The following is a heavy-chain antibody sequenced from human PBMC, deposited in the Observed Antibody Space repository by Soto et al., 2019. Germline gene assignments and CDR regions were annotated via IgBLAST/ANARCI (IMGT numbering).Heavy chain of an antibody. CDR3: ARAIDYDILTGYPAPPDY. CDR2: IGTDGDT. D-gene: IGHD3-9*01. J-gene: IGHJ4*02. Sequence: SWLTFNIYVVPRFRKKKGKGLEWVSAIGTDGDTYYPGSVKGRFTISRENAKNSLYLQMNSLRAGDTAVYYCARAIDYDILTGYPAPPDYWGQGTLVTVSS. V-gene: IGHV3-13*04. CDR1: WLTFNIYV.